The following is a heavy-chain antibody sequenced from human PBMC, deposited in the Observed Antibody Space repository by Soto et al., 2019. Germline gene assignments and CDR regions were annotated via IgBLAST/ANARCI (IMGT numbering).Heavy chain of an antibody. Sequence: SETLSLTCTVSGGSISSYYWSWIRQPPGKGLEWIGYIYYSGSTNYNPSLKSRVTISVDTSKNQFSLKLSSVTAADTAVYYCARSENIVATLLGAFDYWGQGTLVTVSS. CDR2: IYYSGST. D-gene: IGHD5-12*01. V-gene: IGHV4-59*08. CDR3: ARSENIVATLLGAFDY. J-gene: IGHJ4*02. CDR1: GGSISSYY.